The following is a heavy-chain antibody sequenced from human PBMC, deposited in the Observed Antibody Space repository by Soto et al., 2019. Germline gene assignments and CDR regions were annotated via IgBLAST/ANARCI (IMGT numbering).Heavy chain of an antibody. CDR1: GGSFSGYY. D-gene: IGHD3-10*02. J-gene: IGHJ4*02. Sequence: SETLSLTCAVYGGSFSGYYWSWIRQPPGKGLEWIGEINHSGSTNYNPSLKSRVTISVDTSKNQFSLKLSSVTAADTAVYYSASLFGELYYFDYWGQETLVTVSS. CDR2: INHSGST. V-gene: IGHV4-34*01. CDR3: ASLFGELYYFDY.